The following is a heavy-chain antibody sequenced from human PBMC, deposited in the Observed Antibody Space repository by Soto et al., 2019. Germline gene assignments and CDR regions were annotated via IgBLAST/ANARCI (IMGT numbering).Heavy chain of an antibody. J-gene: IGHJ6*02. V-gene: IGHV5-10-1*01. CDR2: IDPSDSYT. CDR3: ARLRVYCTNGVCYGMDV. D-gene: IGHD2-8*01. CDR1: GYSFTSYW. Sequence: GESLKISCKGSGYSFTSYWISWVRQMPGKGLEWMGRIDPSDSYTNYSPSFQGHVTISADKSISTAYLQWSSLKASDTAMYYCARLRVYCTNGVCYGMDVWGQGTTVTGSS.